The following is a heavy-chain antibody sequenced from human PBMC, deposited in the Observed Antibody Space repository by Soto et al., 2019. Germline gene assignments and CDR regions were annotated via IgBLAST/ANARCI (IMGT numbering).Heavy chain of an antibody. CDR1: GGSISSGDYY. CDR3: ARVGGGGSTFDI. CDR2: IYYSGST. J-gene: IGHJ3*02. V-gene: IGHV4-30-4*01. D-gene: IGHD2-15*01. Sequence: LCGGSISSGDYYWSWIRQPPGKGLEWIGYIYYSGSTYYNPSLKSRVTISLDTSKNQFSLKLSSVTAADTAVYYCARVGGGGSTFDIWGQGTMVTVSS.